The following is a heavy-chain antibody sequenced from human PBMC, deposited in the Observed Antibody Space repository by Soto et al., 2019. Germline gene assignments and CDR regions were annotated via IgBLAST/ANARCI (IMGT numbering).Heavy chain of an antibody. Sequence: PSQTLSLTCAISGDSVSSNSAAWNVIRQSPSRGLEWLGRTYYRSKWYNDYAVSVKSRITINPDTSKNQFSLQLNSVTPEDTAVYYCARKIAVAGNYYYYYGMDVWGQGTTVTVSS. D-gene: IGHD6-19*01. CDR2: TYYRSKWYN. J-gene: IGHJ6*02. CDR1: GDSVSSNSAA. V-gene: IGHV6-1*01. CDR3: ARKIAVAGNYYYYYGMDV.